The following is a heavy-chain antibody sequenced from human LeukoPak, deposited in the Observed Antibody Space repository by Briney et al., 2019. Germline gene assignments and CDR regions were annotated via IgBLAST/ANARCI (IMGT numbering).Heavy chain of an antibody. CDR3: ATGRYYYDSSGYYPEEF. CDR1: GGTFSSYA. V-gene: IGHV1-69*13. D-gene: IGHD3-22*01. CDR2: IIPIFGTA. J-gene: IGHJ4*02. Sequence: ASVTVSFTASGGTFSSYAISWVRQAPGQGLEWMGGIIPIFGTANYPQKFQGRVTITADESTSTAYMELSSLRSEDTAVYYCATGRYYYDSSGYYPEEFWGQGTLVTVSS.